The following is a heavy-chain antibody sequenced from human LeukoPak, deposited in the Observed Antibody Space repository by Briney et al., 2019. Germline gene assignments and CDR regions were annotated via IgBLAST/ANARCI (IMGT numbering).Heavy chain of an antibody. CDR2: ISANNGNT. CDR1: GYTFTNYG. Sequence: ASVKVSCKASGYTFTNYGISWVRQAPGQWLEWMGWISANNGNTNYAQKLQGRVTMTTDTSTTTAYMELRSLRPDDTAVYYCARDLYSTGWYGYWGQGTLVTVSS. CDR3: ARDLYSTGWYGY. J-gene: IGHJ4*02. D-gene: IGHD6-19*01. V-gene: IGHV1-18*01.